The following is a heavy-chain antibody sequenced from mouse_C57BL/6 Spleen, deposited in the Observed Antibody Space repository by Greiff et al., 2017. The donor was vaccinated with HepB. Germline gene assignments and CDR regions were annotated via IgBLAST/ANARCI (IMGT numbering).Heavy chain of an antibody. CDR2: IYPGSGST. D-gene: IGHD2-4*01. CDR1: GYTFTSYW. V-gene: IGHV1-55*01. J-gene: IGHJ3*01. Sequence: QVQLQQPGAELVKPGASVKMSCKASGYTFTSYWITWVKQRPGQGLEWIGDIYPGSGSTNYNEKFKSKATLTADTSSSTAYMQLSSLTSEDSAVYYCARWDYDYDKAWFAYWGQGTLVTVSA. CDR3: ARWDYDYDKAWFAY.